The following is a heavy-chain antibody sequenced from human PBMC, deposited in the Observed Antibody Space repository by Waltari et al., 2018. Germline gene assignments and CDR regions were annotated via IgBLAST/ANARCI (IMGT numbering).Heavy chain of an antibody. CDR2: VNPKTGVT. Sequence: QIQLVQSGAEVKTPGASVKVSCKASGYTLIDEYIHWVRQAPGQGLEWMGWVNPKTGVTKYSQKCQGRVTMTRDTSINTGYVELSSLRSDDTAIYFCARDGSMKPFDYWGQGTQVTVSS. J-gene: IGHJ4*02. V-gene: IGHV1-2*02. CDR1: GYTLIDEY. CDR3: ARDGSMKPFDY. D-gene: IGHD2-8*01.